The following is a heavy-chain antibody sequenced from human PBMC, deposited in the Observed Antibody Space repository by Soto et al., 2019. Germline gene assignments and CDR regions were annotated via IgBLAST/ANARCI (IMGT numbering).Heavy chain of an antibody. J-gene: IGHJ6*02. CDR2: INPNSGGT. V-gene: IGHV1-2*04. Sequence: ASVKVSCKASGYTFTGYYMHWVRQAPGQGLEWMGWINPNSGGTNYAQKFQGWVTMTRDTSISTAYMELSRLRSDDTAVYYCARDEGLYYYDSRGPHFYYGMDVWGQETTVTVSS. CDR3: ARDEGLYYYDSRGPHFYYGMDV. D-gene: IGHD3-22*01. CDR1: GYTFTGYY.